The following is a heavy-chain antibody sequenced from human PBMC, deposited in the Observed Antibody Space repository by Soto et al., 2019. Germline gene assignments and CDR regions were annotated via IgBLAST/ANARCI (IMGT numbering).Heavy chain of an antibody. CDR3: EAEMTFGKLSVV. Sequence: SVKVSCKASCDTDTSYVISWVRQAPGQGLEWMGGIFPKFGTTYSAQKLQDRLTITADESTSTVYMQLSSLRLDDTAVYYCEAEMTFGKLSVVWGQGTTVTVSS. J-gene: IGHJ6*02. CDR1: CDTDTSYV. CDR2: IFPKFGTT. D-gene: IGHD3-16*02. V-gene: IGHV1-69*13.